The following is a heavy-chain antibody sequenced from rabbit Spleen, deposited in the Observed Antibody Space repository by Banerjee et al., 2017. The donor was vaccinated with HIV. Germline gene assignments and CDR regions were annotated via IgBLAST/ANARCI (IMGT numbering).Heavy chain of an antibody. V-gene: IGHV1S40*01. CDR2: IGFGGSGST. CDR3: ARTAGTGYGLYYFNL. J-gene: IGHJ4*01. CDR1: GFSFSSGYY. Sequence: QSLEESGGGLVQPEGSLTLTCTASGFSFSSGYYLYWVRQAPGRGLEWIACIGFGGSGSTYYANWATGRFTISKTSSTTVTLQMTSLTAADTAAYFCARTAGTGYGLYYFNLWGPGTLVTVS. D-gene: IGHD8-1*01.